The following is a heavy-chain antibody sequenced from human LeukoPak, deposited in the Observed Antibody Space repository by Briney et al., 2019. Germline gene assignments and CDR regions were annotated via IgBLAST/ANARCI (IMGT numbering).Heavy chain of an antibody. CDR1: GFTFSSYG. J-gene: IGHJ6*03. V-gene: IGHV3-30*18. D-gene: IGHD5-12*01. Sequence: GGSLRLSCAASGFTFSSYGMHWVRQAPGKGLEWVAVISYDGSNKYYADSVKGRLTISRDNSKNTLYLQMNSLRAEDTAVYYCAKTNSGYDGSVDYYYYYMDVWGKGTTVTVSS. CDR2: ISYDGSNK. CDR3: AKTNSGYDGSVDYYYYYMDV.